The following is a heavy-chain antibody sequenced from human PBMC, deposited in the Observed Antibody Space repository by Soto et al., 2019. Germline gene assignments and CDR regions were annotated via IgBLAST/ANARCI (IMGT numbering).Heavy chain of an antibody. Sequence: QGQLVQSGAEVKKPGASVKGCCNGSGYKFNGYFLHWVRQALGQGLELMGWINPTTGVSNDARSFQGKITMTRDRSIRTAYMELGRLRSDDAAVYFCARGEHQLLDRAAASAPCVQETLVTVSS. V-gene: IGHV1-2*02. CDR2: INPTTGVS. CDR1: GYKFNGYF. J-gene: IGHJ5*02. D-gene: IGHD1-26*01. CDR3: ARGEHQLLDRAAASAP.